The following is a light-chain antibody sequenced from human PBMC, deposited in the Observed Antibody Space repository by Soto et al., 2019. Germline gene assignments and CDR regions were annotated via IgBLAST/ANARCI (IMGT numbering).Light chain of an antibody. CDR2: AAS. CDR3: QKYNSALALT. V-gene: IGKV1-27*01. J-gene: IGKJ4*01. Sequence: DIQMTQSPSSLSASVGDRVTITCRASQGISNYLAWYQQKPGKVPKLLIYAASTLQSGVASRFSGSGSGTDFTLTISSLQPEDVATYYCQKYNSALALTFGGGTKVEIK. CDR1: QGISNY.